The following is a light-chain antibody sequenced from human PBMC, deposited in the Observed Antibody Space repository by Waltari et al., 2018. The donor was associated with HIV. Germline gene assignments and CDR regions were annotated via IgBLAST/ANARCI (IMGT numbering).Light chain of an antibody. CDR2: GAS. J-gene: IGKJ1*01. Sequence: ATRLTQSPHSVSAATGDTVNTPCRSSRDIATHLAWYQPKPGSAPHRLRYGASTLQKVVPARFNGSGSGTSFSLTVTCLQSEDFATYFCQQYHDSPRTFGLGTTV. V-gene: IGKV1-8*01. CDR1: RDIATH. CDR3: QQYHDSPRT.